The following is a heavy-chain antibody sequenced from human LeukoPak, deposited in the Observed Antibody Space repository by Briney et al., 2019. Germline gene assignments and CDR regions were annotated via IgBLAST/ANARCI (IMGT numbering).Heavy chain of an antibody. CDR1: GGSISSYY. J-gene: IGHJ4*02. Sequence: PSETLFLTCTVSGGSISSYYWSWIRQPPGKGLEWIGYIYYSGSTNYNPSLKSRVTISVDTSKNQFSLKLSSVTAADTAVYYCASSGYSSSWYYLWGQGTLVTVSS. CDR3: ASSGYSSSWYYL. V-gene: IGHV4-59*01. D-gene: IGHD6-13*01. CDR2: IYYSGST.